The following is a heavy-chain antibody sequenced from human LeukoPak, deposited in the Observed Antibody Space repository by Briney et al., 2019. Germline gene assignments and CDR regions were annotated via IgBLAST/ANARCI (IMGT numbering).Heavy chain of an antibody. Sequence: SSETLSLTCAVYGGSFSGYYWSWIRQPPGKGLEWIGEITHSGSTNYNPSLKSRVTISVDTSKNQFSLKLSSVTAADTAVYYCARAPYYYGSGTVNAFDIWGQRTMVTVSS. J-gene: IGHJ3*02. CDR2: ITHSGST. V-gene: IGHV4-34*01. D-gene: IGHD3-10*01. CDR3: ARAPYYYGSGTVNAFDI. CDR1: GGSFSGYY.